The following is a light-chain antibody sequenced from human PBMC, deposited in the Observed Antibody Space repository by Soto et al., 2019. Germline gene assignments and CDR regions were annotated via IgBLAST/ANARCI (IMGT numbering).Light chain of an antibody. CDR2: LNSDGSH. CDR3: QTWGTGIHVV. V-gene: IGLV4-69*02. Sequence: QSVLTQSPSASASLGASVKLTCSLRSGHSSYAIAWHQQQPEKGPRYLMKLNSDGSHSKGDGIPDRFSGSSSGAERYLTISGLQSEDEADYYCQTWGTGIHVVFGGGTKVTVL. CDR1: SGHSSYA. J-gene: IGLJ2*01.